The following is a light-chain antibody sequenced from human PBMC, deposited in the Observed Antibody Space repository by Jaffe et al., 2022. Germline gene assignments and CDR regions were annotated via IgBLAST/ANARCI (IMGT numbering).Light chain of an antibody. CDR2: KVS. J-gene: IGKJ4*01. V-gene: IGKV2-30*02. Sequence: DVVVTQSPLSLSVTLGQPASISCRSSQGLGHSDGNTYLNWFHQRPGQSPRRLIYKVSNRDSGVPDRFSGSGSGTDFTLKISRVEAEDVGIYYCMQGTHWPPTFGGGTKVHIK. CDR3: MQGTHWPPT. CDR1: QGLGHSDGNTY.